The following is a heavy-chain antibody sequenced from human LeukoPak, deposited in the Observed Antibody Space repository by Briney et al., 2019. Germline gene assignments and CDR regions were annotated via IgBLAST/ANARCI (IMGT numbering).Heavy chain of an antibody. CDR1: GYSLSSGFF. CDR3: ARAQDFSDSSGPNYLDF. CDR2: FSHRGGS. V-gene: IGHV4-38-2*02. J-gene: IGHJ4*02. D-gene: IGHD3-22*01. Sequence: SETLSLTCTVSGYSLSSGFFCDWIRQSPGKGLEWIGSFSHRGGSYHNPSLKSRVTISVDTSKNQFSLKLLFVTAADTAVYYCARAQDFSDSSGPNYLDFWGQGILVTVSS.